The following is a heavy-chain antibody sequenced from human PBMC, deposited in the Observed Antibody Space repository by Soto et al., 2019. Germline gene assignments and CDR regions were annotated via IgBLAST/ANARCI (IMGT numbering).Heavy chain of an antibody. V-gene: IGHV1-46*03. CDR3: ARGGSIVAGTAPYDH. CDR1: GYTFTSYY. Sequence: QVQLVQSGAEVKKPGASVKVSCKASGYTFTSYYMNWVRQAPGQGLEWLGIINPSGGYTTYAQRFLGRVTMTSDTPTSTVHRERGSLTSEDTAVYYCARGGSIVAGTAPYDHWGQGTLVTVSS. D-gene: IGHD2-21*02. CDR2: INPSGGYT. J-gene: IGHJ4*02.